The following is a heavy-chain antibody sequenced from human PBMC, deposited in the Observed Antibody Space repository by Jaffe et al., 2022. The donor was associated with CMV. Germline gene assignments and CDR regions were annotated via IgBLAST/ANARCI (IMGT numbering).Heavy chain of an antibody. CDR2: ITPAFRTA. Sequence: QVQLVQSGAEVKKPGSSVKVSCKASGGAFSSYAISWVRQAPGHGLEWMGGITPAFRTADYAQKFQGRVTISADESTSTAYMELSSLRYEDTAVYFCARGGSGGYSGYDPYYGMDVWGQGTTVIVSS. V-gene: IGHV1-69*01. CDR3: ARGGSGGYSGYDPYYGMDV. CDR1: GGAFSSYA. D-gene: IGHD5-12*01. J-gene: IGHJ6*02.